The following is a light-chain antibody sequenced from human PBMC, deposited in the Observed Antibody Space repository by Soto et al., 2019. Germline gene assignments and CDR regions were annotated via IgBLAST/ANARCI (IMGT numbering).Light chain of an antibody. CDR3: LLYYGGDVV. CDR2: NTV. CDR1: TGAVTSGYY. Sequence: QAVVTQEPSLTVSPGGTVTLTCASSTGAVTSGYYPNWFQQKPGQAPRSLIYNTVNKHSWTPARFSGSLLGGKAALTLSGVQPEDEAEYFCLLYYGGDVVFGGGTKLTVI. J-gene: IGLJ2*01. V-gene: IGLV7-43*01.